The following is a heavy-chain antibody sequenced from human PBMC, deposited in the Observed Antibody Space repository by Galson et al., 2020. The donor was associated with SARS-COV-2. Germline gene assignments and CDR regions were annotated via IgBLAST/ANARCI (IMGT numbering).Heavy chain of an antibody. Sequence: GESLKIPCAASGFTFSNYVMHWVRQAPGKGPEWVAVISSDGSNSFYADSLKGRFTISRDNSKSTLYLQMKSLRAEDTAVYYCARGGEWELPYYFDSWGQGTLSPSPQ. J-gene: IGHJ4*02. CDR1: GFTFSNYV. D-gene: IGHD1-26*01. CDR3: ARGGEWELPYYFDS. CDR2: ISSDGSNS. V-gene: IGHV3-30*04.